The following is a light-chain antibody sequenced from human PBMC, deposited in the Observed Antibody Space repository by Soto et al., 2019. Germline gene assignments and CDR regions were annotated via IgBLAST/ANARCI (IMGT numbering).Light chain of an antibody. CDR1: QSVSSN. CDR2: GAS. J-gene: IGKJ1*01. V-gene: IGKV3D-15*01. Sequence: EIVMTQSPATLSVSPGERATLSCRASQSVSSNLAWYQQKPGQAPRLLIYGASIRATGIPARFSGSGSGTEFTLTISSLQSEDFAVYYWQQYNNWPPVTFGQGTKVEIK. CDR3: QQYNNWPPVT.